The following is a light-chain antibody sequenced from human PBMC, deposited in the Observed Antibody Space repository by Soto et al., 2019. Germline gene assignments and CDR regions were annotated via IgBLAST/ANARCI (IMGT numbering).Light chain of an antibody. CDR3: QQYNDCWT. CDR2: KAS. Sequence: DIQMTQSPSTLSASVGDRVNITCRASQSISSWLAWYQQKPGKAPKLLIYKASSLEGGVPSRFSGSGSGKEFTLTISSLQPDDFATYYCQQYNDCWTFGQGTKV. V-gene: IGKV1-5*03. J-gene: IGKJ1*01. CDR1: QSISSW.